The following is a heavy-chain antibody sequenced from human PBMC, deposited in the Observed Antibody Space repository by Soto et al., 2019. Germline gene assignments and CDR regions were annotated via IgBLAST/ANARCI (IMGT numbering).Heavy chain of an antibody. J-gene: IGHJ4*02. D-gene: IGHD3-16*02. CDR1: GGSFSGYY. V-gene: IGHV4-34*01. Sequence: SETLSLTCAVYGGSFSGYYWSWIRQPPGKGLEWIGEINHSGSTNYNPSLKSRVTISVDTSKNQFSLKLSSVTAADTAVYYCARGPPPPSITFGGVIVIGFDYWGQGTLVTVSS. CDR2: INHSGST. CDR3: ARGPPPPSITFGGVIVIGFDY.